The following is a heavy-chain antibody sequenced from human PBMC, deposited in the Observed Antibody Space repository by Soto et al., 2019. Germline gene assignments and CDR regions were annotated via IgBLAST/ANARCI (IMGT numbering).Heavy chain of an antibody. J-gene: IGHJ4*02. Sequence: GGSLILSCAASGFTFSSYSMNWVRQAPGKELEWVSYISSSSSTIYYADSVKGRFTISRDNAKNSLYLQMNSLRAEDTAVYYCARDDEDGSYCDLGYWGQGTLVTVSS. CDR2: ISSSSSTI. CDR1: GFTFSSYS. CDR3: ARDDEDGSYCDLGY. V-gene: IGHV3-48*01. D-gene: IGHD3-10*01.